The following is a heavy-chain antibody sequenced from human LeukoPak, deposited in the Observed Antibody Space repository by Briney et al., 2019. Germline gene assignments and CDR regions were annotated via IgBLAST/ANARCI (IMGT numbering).Heavy chain of an antibody. CDR1: GVSISSYH. J-gene: IGHJ4*02. Sequence: SETLSLTCTVSGVSISSYHWSWIRQPAGKGLEWIGRVHTSGTTNYNPSLKSRVTMSVDTSKNQLSLMLTSVTAADTAVYYCARTRIGYGDYIDYWGQGTLVTVSS. D-gene: IGHD4-17*01. CDR2: VHTSGTT. CDR3: ARTRIGYGDYIDY. V-gene: IGHV4-4*07.